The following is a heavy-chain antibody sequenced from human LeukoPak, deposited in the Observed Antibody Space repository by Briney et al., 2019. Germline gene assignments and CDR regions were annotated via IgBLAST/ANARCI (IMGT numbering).Heavy chain of an antibody. Sequence: PGGSLRLSCAASGFTFSSYWTSWVRQAPGKGLEWVANIKEDGSERYYVDSVKGRFTISRDNAKNSLYLQMNSLRAEDTAVYYCARGKASGGYSAYGLDAFDIWGQGTMVTVSS. CDR2: IKEDGSER. V-gene: IGHV3-7*02. D-gene: IGHD5-12*01. CDR1: GFTFSSYW. J-gene: IGHJ3*02. CDR3: ARGKASGGYSAYGLDAFDI.